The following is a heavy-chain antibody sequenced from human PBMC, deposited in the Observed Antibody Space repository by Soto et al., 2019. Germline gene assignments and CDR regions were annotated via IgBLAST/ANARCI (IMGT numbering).Heavy chain of an antibody. CDR1: GGSISSYY. J-gene: IGHJ6*03. V-gene: IGHV4-59*01. CDR3: ARGSTYYYYMDV. CDR2: IYYSGST. Sequence: ASETLSLTCTVSGGSISSYYWSWIRQPPGKGLEWIGYIYYSGSTNYNPSLKSRVTISVDTSKNQFSLKLSSVTAADTAVYYCARGSTYYYYMDVWGKGTTVTVSS. D-gene: IGHD1-26*01.